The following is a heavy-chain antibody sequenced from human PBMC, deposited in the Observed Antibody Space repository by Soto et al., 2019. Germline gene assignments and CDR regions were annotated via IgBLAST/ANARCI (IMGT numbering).Heavy chain of an antibody. CDR3: ASLVSYYSPHYYYHGLDV. V-gene: IGHV4-59*01. Sequence: PSETLSLTCTVSGGSISSYYWSWIRQPPGKGLEWIGYIYYSGSSNYNPSLKSRVTISVDTSKNQFSLKLSAVTAADTAVYYCASLVSYYSPHYYYHGLDVWGQGTTVTASS. CDR2: IYYSGSS. J-gene: IGHJ6*02. CDR1: GGSISSYY. D-gene: IGHD3-10*01.